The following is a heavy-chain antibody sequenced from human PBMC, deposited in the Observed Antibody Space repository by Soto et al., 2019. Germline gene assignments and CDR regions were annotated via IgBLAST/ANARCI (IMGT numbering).Heavy chain of an antibody. J-gene: IGHJ2*01. CDR1: GFTVSSNY. Sequence: PGGSLRLSCAASGFTVSSNYMSWVRQAPGKGLEWVSVIYSGGSTYYADSVKGRFTISRDNSKNTLYLQMNSLRAEDTAVYYCARAHFGYYDSSGYYHYWYFDLWGRGTPVTVSS. CDR3: ARAHFGYYDSSGYYHYWYFDL. CDR2: IYSGGST. D-gene: IGHD3-22*01. V-gene: IGHV3-53*01.